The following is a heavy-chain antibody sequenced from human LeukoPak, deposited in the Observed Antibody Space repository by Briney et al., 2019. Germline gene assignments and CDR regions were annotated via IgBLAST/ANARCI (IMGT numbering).Heavy chain of an antibody. J-gene: IGHJ4*02. CDR1: GYTFTGYY. V-gene: IGHV1-2*02. Sequence: GASVKVSCKASGYTFTGYYMHWMRQAPGQGLEWMGWINPNSGGTNYAQKFQGRVTMTRDTSISTAYMELSRLRSDDTAVYYCARAIVGATIFDYWGQGTLVTVSS. CDR2: INPNSGGT. CDR3: ARAIVGATIFDY. D-gene: IGHD1-26*01.